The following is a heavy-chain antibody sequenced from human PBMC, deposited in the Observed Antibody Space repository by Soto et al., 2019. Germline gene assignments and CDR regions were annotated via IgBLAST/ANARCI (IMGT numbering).Heavy chain of an antibody. D-gene: IGHD3-22*01. CDR1: GGSISSGDYY. CDR2: IYYSGST. CDR3: ARTWYYYDSSGYYPNWFDP. V-gene: IGHV4-30-4*01. J-gene: IGHJ5*02. Sequence: SETLSLTCTVSGGSISSGDYYWSWIRQPPGKGLEWIGYIYYSGSTYYNPSLKSRVTISVDTSKNQFSLKLSSVTAADTAVYYCARTWYYYDSSGYYPNWFDPWGQGTLVTVSS.